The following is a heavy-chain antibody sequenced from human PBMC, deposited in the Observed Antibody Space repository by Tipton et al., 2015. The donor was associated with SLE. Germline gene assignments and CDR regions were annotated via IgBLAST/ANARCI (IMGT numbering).Heavy chain of an antibody. CDR3: ARDPYDRENWFDS. Sequence: QLVQSGSELKKPGASVKVSCKASGYTFTTSAMNWVRQAPGQGLEWMGWINTNTGNPTYAQGFTGRFVFSSDTAVSTAFPQSSSLETEDTAVYYCARDPYDRENWFDSGGQGTLVAASS. J-gene: IGHJ5*01. CDR2: INTNTGNP. D-gene: IGHD3-22*01. V-gene: IGHV7-4-1*02. CDR1: GYTFTTSA.